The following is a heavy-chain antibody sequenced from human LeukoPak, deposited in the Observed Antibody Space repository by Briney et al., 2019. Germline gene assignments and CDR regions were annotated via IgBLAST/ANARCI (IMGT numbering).Heavy chain of an antibody. CDR2: IYYSGST. V-gene: IGHV4-31*02. Sequence: PSETLSLTCTVSGGPISSGDYYWTWIRQHPGKGLEWIGFIYYSGSTYYSPSLKSRLTISVDMSKNQFSLNLTSVTAADTAVYYCTRAHRFTSAYDRLINAFDIWGQGTMVTVSS. CDR3: TRAHRFTSAYDRLINAFDI. CDR1: GGPISSGDYY. J-gene: IGHJ3*02. D-gene: IGHD5-12*01.